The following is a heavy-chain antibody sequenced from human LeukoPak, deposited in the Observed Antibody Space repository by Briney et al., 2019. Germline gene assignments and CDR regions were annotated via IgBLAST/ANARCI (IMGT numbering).Heavy chain of an antibody. J-gene: IGHJ4*02. Sequence: GGSLRLSCAASGFTFGSYAMGWVRQAPGKGLEWVSAISGGGGSTYYTDSVKGRFTISRDNSKNTLYLQMNSLRAEDTAVYYCAKVGESGGVWKYYFDYWGQGALVTVSS. V-gene: IGHV3-23*01. D-gene: IGHD2-8*02. CDR1: GFTFGSYA. CDR2: ISGGGGST. CDR3: AKVGESGGVWKYYFDY.